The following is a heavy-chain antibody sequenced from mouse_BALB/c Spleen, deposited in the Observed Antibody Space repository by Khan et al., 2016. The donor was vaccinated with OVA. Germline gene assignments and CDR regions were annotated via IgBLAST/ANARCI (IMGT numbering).Heavy chain of an antibody. J-gene: IGHJ4*01. CDR2: IWSDGTT. D-gene: IGHD2-10*01. CDR1: GFSLTNYG. V-gene: IGHV2-6-1*01. CDR3: ARQPYFHYYVMDY. Sequence: VQLQESGPGLVAPSQSLYITCTISGFSLTNYGVHWVRQPPGKGLEWLVVIWSDGTTTYDSALKSRLTISKDNSKSQAFLKMDSLQTEDTAMYYCARQPYFHYYVMDYWGQGTSVTVSS.